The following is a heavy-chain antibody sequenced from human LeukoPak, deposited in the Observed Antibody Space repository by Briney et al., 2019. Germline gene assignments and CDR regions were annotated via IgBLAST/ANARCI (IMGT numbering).Heavy chain of an antibody. CDR1: DGSISSGSYY. D-gene: IGHD2-8*01. CDR2: IYYSGNT. J-gene: IGHJ6*03. V-gene: IGHV4-31*03. Sequence: SQTLSLTCTVSDGSISSGSYYWSWIRQHPGKGLEWIGYIYYSGNTYYNPSLKSRVNISVDSSKNQFSLKLSSVTAADTAVYYCARNTKYYYYIDVWGKGTTVTVSS. CDR3: ARNTKYYYYIDV.